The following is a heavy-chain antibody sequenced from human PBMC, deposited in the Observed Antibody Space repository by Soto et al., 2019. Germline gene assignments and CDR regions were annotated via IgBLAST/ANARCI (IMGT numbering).Heavy chain of an antibody. J-gene: IGHJ4*02. CDR2: IYFSGTT. Sequence: QMQLQESGPGLVKPSETLSLTCTVSGASIINGNYYWSWIRQPPGKGLEWIGSIYFSGTTYYNPSLKTRVTISVDTPTNEFSLNVSSVTSADTAVYYCARQSTLAMGRNYFDYWGQGALVIVSS. V-gene: IGHV4-39*01. CDR3: ARQSTLAMGRNYFDY. CDR1: GASIINGNYY. D-gene: IGHD5-18*01.